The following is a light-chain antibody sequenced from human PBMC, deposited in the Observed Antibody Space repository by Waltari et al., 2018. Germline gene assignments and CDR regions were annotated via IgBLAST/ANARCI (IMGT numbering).Light chain of an antibody. CDR2: GAS. Sequence: IVLTQSPGTLSLSPGAGATLSCRASQSVSKDLAWYQQKPGQAPRLLIYGASSRATGIPDRFSGSGSGTDFSLTISRLEPEDFAVYYCQHYVRLPATFGQGTKVEIK. V-gene: IGKV3-20*01. CDR1: QSVSKD. J-gene: IGKJ1*01. CDR3: QHYVRLPAT.